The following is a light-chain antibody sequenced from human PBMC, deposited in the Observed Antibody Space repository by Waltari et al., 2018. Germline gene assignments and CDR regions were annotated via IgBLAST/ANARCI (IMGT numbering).Light chain of an antibody. CDR1: QSVRNN. CDR3: PQYNNWPPWT. V-gene: IGKV3-15*01. CDR2: GAS. J-gene: IGKJ1*01. Sequence: EIVMTQSPATLSVSPGERATLSCRASQSVRNNLVWYQQKPGQAPRLLIYGASTRVTGIPARFSGSGSGTEFTLTISSLPSEDFAVYYCPQYNNWPPWTFGQGTKVELK.